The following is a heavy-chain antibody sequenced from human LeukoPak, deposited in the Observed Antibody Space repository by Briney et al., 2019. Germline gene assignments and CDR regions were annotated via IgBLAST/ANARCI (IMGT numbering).Heavy chain of an antibody. CDR1: GFAFSSYS. D-gene: IGHD2-2*01. V-gene: IGHV3-48*01. J-gene: IGHJ3*02. CDR3: ASLSRSSMPDAFDI. CDR2: ISSSSSTI. Sequence: GGSLRLSCAASGFAFSSYSMNWVRQAPGKGLEWVSYISSSSSTIYYADSVKGRFTISRDNAKNSLYLQMNSLRAEDTAVYYCASLSRSSMPDAFDIWGQGTMVTVSS.